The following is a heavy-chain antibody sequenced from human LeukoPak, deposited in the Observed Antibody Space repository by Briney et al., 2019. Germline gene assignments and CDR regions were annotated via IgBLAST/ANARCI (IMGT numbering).Heavy chain of an antibody. J-gene: IGHJ3*02. Sequence: GGSLRLSCAASGFTFSSYSMNWVRQAPGKGLEWVSSISSSSSYIYYADSVKGRFTISRDNAKNSLYLQMNSLRAEDTAVYYCARARASIAAAAYDAFDIWGQGTMVTVSS. CDR2: ISSSSSYI. V-gene: IGHV3-21*01. CDR1: GFTFSSYS. CDR3: ARARASIAAAAYDAFDI. D-gene: IGHD6-13*01.